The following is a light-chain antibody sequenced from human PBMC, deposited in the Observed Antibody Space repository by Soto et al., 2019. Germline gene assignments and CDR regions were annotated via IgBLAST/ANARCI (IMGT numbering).Light chain of an antibody. V-gene: IGLV1-40*01. CDR3: QSYDNTLSGPIYV. CDR1: TSNIGAGYD. CDR2: GNT. Sequence: QSVLTQPPSVSGALGQRVTISCTGITSNIGAGYDVHWYQLLPGRAPKLLIYGNTNRPSGVPDRFSGSKSATSASLAITGLQAEDEPIYYRQSYDNTLSGPIYVLGNGTKVTVL. J-gene: IGLJ1*01.